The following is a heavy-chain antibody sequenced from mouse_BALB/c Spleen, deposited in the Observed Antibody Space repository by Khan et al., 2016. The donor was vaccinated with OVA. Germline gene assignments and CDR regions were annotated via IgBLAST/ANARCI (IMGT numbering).Heavy chain of an antibody. CDR1: GYTFTSYT. V-gene: IGHV1-4*01. D-gene: IGHD2-14*01. J-gene: IGHJ3*01. CDR3: VRDGAYHRNDGWFAY. CDR2: INPSHGYT. Sequence: QVQLKQSGAELARPGASVKMSCKASGYTFTSYTIHWIKLRPGQGLEWIGFINPSHGYTNYNQKFKDKATLTADKSSTTVYMQLSSLTSDDSAVYNCVRDGAYHRNDGWFAYWGQGTLVTVSA.